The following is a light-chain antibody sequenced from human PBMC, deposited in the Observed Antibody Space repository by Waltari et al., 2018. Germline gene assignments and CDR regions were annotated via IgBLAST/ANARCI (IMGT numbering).Light chain of an antibody. CDR3: QQGSILPLT. J-gene: IGKJ4*01. CDR2: DTS. Sequence: VLTQSPAPLSLSAGARATLSCRASQSVFNYLAWYQQKRGQAPRLLIYDTSKRATGIPARFSGSGSGTDFTLTISNLEADDFALYYCQQGSILPLTFGGGTKVEIK. CDR1: QSVFNY. V-gene: IGKV3-11*01.